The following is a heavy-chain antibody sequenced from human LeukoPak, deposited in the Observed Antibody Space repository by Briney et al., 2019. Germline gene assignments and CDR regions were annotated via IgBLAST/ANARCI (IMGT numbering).Heavy chain of an antibody. D-gene: IGHD6-6*01. CDR3: AKDNFLVGSSWGFDY. CDR2: MSYDGSNK. V-gene: IGHV3-30*18. Sequence: GRSLRLSCAASGFTFSSYGMHWVRQAPGKGLEWVAFMSYDGSNKYCADSVKGRFTISRDNSKNTLYLQMNSLRAEDTAVYYCAKDNFLVGSSWGFDYWGQGTLVTVSS. J-gene: IGHJ4*02. CDR1: GFTFSSYG.